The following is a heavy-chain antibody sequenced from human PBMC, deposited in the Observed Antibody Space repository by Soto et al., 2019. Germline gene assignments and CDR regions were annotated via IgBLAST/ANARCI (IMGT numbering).Heavy chain of an antibody. CDR2: IHNSGST. CDR3: GSGEVRGPLDI. V-gene: IGHV4-30-4*01. J-gene: IGHJ3*02. Sequence: QEQLKESGPGLVKPSQTLSLTCTASGGSMNSHDYYWSWIRQPPGKGREWIGYIHNSGSTYYNPSLKRRLTISSDTSKNQFSLRLNSGTAEDTALYYCGSGEVRGPLDIWGQGTMVTVSS. CDR1: GGSMNSHDYY. D-gene: IGHD3-10*01.